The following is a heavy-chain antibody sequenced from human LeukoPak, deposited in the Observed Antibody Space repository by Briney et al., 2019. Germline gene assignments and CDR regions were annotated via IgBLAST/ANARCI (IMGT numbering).Heavy chain of an antibody. D-gene: IGHD2-2*01. CDR1: GGSISSGGYY. J-gene: IGHJ5*02. CDR3: ARGGDYIVVVPAAIGWFDP. CDR2: IYYSGST. V-gene: IGHV4-30-4*08. Sequence: SQTLSLTCTVSGGSISSGGYYWSWIRQHPGKGLEWIGYIYYSGSTYYNPSLKSRVTISVDTSKNQFSLKLSSVTAADTAVYYCARGGDYIVVVPAAIGWFDPWGQGALVTVSS.